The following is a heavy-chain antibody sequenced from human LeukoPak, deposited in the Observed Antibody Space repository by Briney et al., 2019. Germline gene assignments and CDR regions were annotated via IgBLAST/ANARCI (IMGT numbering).Heavy chain of an antibody. CDR1: GFPFSSYG. CDR2: ISSSSSTI. CDR3: AREIGYSYGNLDY. V-gene: IGHV3-48*01. Sequence: PGGSLRLSCAASGFPFSSYGMHWVRQAPGKGLEWVSSISSSSSTIYYADSVKGRFTISRDDAKNSLYLQMNSLRAEDTAVYYCAREIGYSYGNLDYWGQGTLVTVSS. J-gene: IGHJ4*02. D-gene: IGHD5-18*01.